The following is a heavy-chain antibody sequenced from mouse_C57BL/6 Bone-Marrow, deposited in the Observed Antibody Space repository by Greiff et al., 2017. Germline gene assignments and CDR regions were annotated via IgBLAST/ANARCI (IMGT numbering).Heavy chain of an antibody. J-gene: IGHJ4*01. CDR3: ARGRPYYDYWYYAMDY. V-gene: IGHV1-59*01. CDR1: GYTFTSYW. CDR2: IDPSDSYT. Sequence: QVQLQQPGAELVRPGTSVKLFCKASGYTFTSYWMHWVKQRPGQGLEWIGVIDPSDSYTNYNQKFKGKATLTVDTSSSTAYMQLSSLTSEDSAVYYCARGRPYYDYWYYAMDYWGQGTSVTVSS. D-gene: IGHD2-4*01.